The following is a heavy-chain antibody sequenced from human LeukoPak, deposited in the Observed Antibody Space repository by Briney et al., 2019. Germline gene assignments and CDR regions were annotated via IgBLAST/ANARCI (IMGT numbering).Heavy chain of an antibody. J-gene: IGHJ4*02. CDR2: ISYDGSNK. V-gene: IGHV3-30*04. Sequence: GGSLRLSCAASGFTFSSYAMHWVRQAPGKGLEWVAVISYDGSNKYYADSVKGRFTISRDNSKNTLYLQMNSLRAEDTAVYYCARVGDTAMVTLDYWGQGTLVTVSS. CDR3: ARVGDTAMVTLDY. CDR1: GFTFSSYA. D-gene: IGHD5-18*01.